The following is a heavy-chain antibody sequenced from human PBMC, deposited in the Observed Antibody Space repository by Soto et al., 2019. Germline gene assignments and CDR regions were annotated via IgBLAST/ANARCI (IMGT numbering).Heavy chain of an antibody. CDR3: ARAVVLTFTRFYDMDV. CDR1: GGTFSSYS. CDR2: LIPMFGTT. Sequence: QVQLVQSGAEVKTPGSSVKVSCKASGGTFSSYSINWVRQAPGQGLERMGRLIPMFGTTDYAQRFQGRVTFTAAESPSTASMEVTNLTSEDTAVYYCARAVVLTFTRFYDMDVWGQGTTVNVS. D-gene: IGHD3-9*01. J-gene: IGHJ6*02. V-gene: IGHV1-69*18.